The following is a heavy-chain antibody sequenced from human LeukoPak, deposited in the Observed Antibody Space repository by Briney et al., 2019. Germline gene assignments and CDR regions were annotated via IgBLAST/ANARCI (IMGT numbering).Heavy chain of an antibody. Sequence: TSETLSLTCAVYGGSFSGYYWSWISQPPGKGLEWIGEINHSGSTNYNPSLKSRVTISVDTSKNQFSLKLSSVTAADTAVYYCARGQDSSGYYYSINWFDPWGQGTLVTVSS. D-gene: IGHD3-22*01. CDR2: INHSGST. V-gene: IGHV4-34*01. CDR1: GGSFSGYY. J-gene: IGHJ5*02. CDR3: ARGQDSSGYYYSINWFDP.